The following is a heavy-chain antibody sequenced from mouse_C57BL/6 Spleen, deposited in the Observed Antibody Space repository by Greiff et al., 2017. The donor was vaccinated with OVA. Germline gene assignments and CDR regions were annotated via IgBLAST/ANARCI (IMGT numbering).Heavy chain of an antibody. V-gene: IGHV1-26*01. CDR3: ARASYSYYFDY. D-gene: IGHD6-1*01. J-gene: IGHJ2*01. CDR1: GYTFTDYY. CDR2: INPNNGGT. Sequence: VQLQQSGPELVKPGASVKISCTASGYTFTDYYMNWVKQSHGKSLEWIGDINPNNGGTSYNQKFKGKATLTVDKSSSTAYMELRSLTSEDSAVYYCARASYSYYFDYWGQGTTLTVSS.